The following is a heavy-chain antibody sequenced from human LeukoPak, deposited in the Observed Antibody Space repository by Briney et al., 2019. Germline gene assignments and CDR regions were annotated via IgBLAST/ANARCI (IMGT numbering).Heavy chain of an antibody. D-gene: IGHD5-12*01. CDR2: IKQDGSEK. V-gene: IGHV3-7*03. J-gene: IGHJ6*02. Sequence: HPGGSLRLSCAASGFTFSSYWMSWVRQAPGKGLEWVANIKQDGSEKYYVDSVKGRFTIPRDNAKNSLYLQMNSLRAEDTAVYYCAKDSRYAYYYYGMDVWGQGTTVTVSS. CDR3: AKDSRYAYYYYGMDV. CDR1: GFTFSSYW.